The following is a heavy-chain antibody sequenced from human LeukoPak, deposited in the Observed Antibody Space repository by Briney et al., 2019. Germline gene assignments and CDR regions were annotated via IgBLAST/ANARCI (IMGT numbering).Heavy chain of an antibody. CDR3: ARGQGYGDYRYFDY. CDR1: GGSISSSSYY. J-gene: IGHJ4*02. Sequence: PSETLSLTCTVSGGSISSSSYYWGWIRQPPGKGLEWIGSIYYSGSTYYNPSLKSRVTISVDTSKNQFSLKLSSVTAADTAVYYCARGQGYGDYRYFDYWGQGTLVTVSS. CDR2: IYYSGST. D-gene: IGHD4-17*01. V-gene: IGHV4-39*01.